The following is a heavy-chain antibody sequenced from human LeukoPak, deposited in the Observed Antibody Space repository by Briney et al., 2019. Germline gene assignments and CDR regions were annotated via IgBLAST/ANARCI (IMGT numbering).Heavy chain of an antibody. Sequence: PGGSLRLSCTASGFTFGDYDMSWFRQAPGKGLEWVGFIRSKAYGGTTEYAASVKGRFTISRDDSKSIDYLQMNSLKTEDTAVYYCTRGFSSWYGFDYWGQGTLVTVSS. D-gene: IGHD6-13*01. J-gene: IGHJ4*02. CDR1: GFTFGDYD. V-gene: IGHV3-49*03. CDR2: IRSKAYGGTT. CDR3: TRGFSSWYGFDY.